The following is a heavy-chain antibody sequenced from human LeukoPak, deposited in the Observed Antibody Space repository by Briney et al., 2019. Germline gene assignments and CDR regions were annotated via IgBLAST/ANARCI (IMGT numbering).Heavy chain of an antibody. CDR2: IRYDGSNK. Sequence: GGSLRLSCAASGFTFSSYGMHWVRQAPGKGLEWVAFIRYDGSNKYYADSVKGRFTISRDNSKNTLYLQVNRLRPEDTAVYYCAKDVERLGGGVNFDYWGQGTRVTVSS. J-gene: IGHJ4*02. D-gene: IGHD3-16*01. V-gene: IGHV3-30*02. CDR1: GFTFSSYG. CDR3: AKDVERLGGGVNFDY.